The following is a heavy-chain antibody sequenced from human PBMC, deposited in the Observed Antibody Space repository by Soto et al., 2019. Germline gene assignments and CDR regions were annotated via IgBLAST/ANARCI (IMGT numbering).Heavy chain of an antibody. D-gene: IGHD2-2*01. CDR1: GFTFNIYS. CDR2: ISRSSDIM. CDR3: ARDPSIVLVPAATYYYYYYGMDV. V-gene: IGHV3-48*01. J-gene: IGHJ6*02. Sequence: GGSLRLSCVASGFTFNIYSMKWVRQAPGKGLEWVSYISRSSDIMYYADSVKGRFTIFRDNAKNSVYLQMNSLKVEDTAVYYCARDPSIVLVPAATYYYYYYGMDVWGQGTTVTVSS.